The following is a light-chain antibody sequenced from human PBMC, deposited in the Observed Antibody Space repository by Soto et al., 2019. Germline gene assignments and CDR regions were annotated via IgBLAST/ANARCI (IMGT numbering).Light chain of an antibody. J-gene: IGKJ4*01. Sequence: EIVLTQSPGTLSLSPGERATLSCRASQSVSSSFLARYQQKPGQAPRLLIYGASSRATGIPDRFSGSGSGTDFILTISRLEPEDVAVYYCQQYGSSPLTFGGGIKVEIK. CDR1: QSVSSSF. CDR2: GAS. V-gene: IGKV3-20*01. CDR3: QQYGSSPLT.